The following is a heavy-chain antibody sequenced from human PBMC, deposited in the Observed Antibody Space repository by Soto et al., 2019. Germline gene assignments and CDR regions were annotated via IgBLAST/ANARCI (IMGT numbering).Heavy chain of an antibody. V-gene: IGHV4-4*07. CDR3: ARDRGYRSGSFGS. D-gene: IGHD5-18*01. CDR1: GGSISGYY. CDR2: IYSDGTT. J-gene: IGHJ5*02. Sequence: PSETLSLTCIVSGGSISGYYWSWIRQPAGKEPEWIGRIYSDGTTNYNPSLKGRGTMSVDTSKKQISLKLTSVTAADTAMYYCARDRGYRSGSFGSWGQGVLVTVSS.